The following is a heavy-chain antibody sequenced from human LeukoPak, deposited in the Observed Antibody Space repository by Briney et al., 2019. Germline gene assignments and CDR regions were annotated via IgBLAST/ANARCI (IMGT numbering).Heavy chain of an antibody. CDR3: ARDRGDGMDV. CDR2: IYYSGST. CDR1: GGSISSSSYY. Sequence: PSETLSLTCTVSGGSISSSSYYWGWIRQPPGKGLEWIGSIYYSGSTFYNPSLKSRLTISVDTSKNQFSLKLTSVAAADTAVYYCARDRGDGMDVWGRGTTVTVSS. V-gene: IGHV4-39*07. J-gene: IGHJ6*02.